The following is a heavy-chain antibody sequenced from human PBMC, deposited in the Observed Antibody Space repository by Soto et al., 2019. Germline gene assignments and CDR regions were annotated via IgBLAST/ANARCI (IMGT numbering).Heavy chain of an antibody. J-gene: IGHJ4*02. D-gene: IGHD2-8*01. CDR3: ASSGGTPAGPCTTGICPNFDY. CDR1: GITVITNY. Sequence: EVQLVESGGGLVQSGGSLRLSCAASGITVITNYMTWVRQAPGKGLEWGSVIYGDGTTYYPDSMEGRFTISRDNSKNTLFLTMNSLRAEDPAVYYCASSGGTPAGPCTTGICPNFDYWGQGTLVTVS. V-gene: IGHV3-66*01. CDR2: IYGDGTT.